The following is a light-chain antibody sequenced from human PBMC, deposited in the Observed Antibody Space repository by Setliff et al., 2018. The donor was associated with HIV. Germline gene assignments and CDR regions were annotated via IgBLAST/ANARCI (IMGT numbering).Light chain of an antibody. V-gene: IGLV2-14*03. CDR3: ASYRPNDLGV. CDR2: DVS. Sequence: QSALIQPASVSGSPGQSVTVSCTGTSSDVGSYDFVSWYQQLPGKAPKLLIYDVSDRPSVVSHRFSGSKSGNTASLTISGLQSEDEADYYCASYRPNDLGVFGTGTKVTVL. J-gene: IGLJ1*01. CDR1: SSDVGSYDF.